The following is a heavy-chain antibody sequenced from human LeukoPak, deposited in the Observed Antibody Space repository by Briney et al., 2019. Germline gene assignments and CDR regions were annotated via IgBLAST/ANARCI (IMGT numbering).Heavy chain of an antibody. CDR2: IKSKTDGGAT. CDR1: GSTFSNIW. D-gene: IGHD6-19*01. V-gene: IGHV3-15*01. J-gene: IGHJ5*02. CDR3: TTVAGDNPWS. Sequence: GGTLRLSCAASGSTFSNIWMSWVRQAPGQGLESVGRIKSKTDGGATDYAAPVKGRFTISRDDSKNTLYLQMNSLKIEDTAVYYCTTVAGDNPWSWGQGALVTVSS.